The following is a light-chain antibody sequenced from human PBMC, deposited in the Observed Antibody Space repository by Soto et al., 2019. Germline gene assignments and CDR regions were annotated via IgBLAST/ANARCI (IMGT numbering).Light chain of an antibody. CDR3: CSYAANYVV. CDR1: SSDVGGYNY. Sequence: QSVLTQPRSVSGSPGQSVTISCTGTSSDVGGYNYVSWYQQHPGKAPKLMIFDVTKRPSGVPDRFSGSKSGNTASLTISGLQAEDEADYYCCSYAANYVVFGGGTKVTVL. V-gene: IGLV2-11*01. J-gene: IGLJ2*01. CDR2: DVT.